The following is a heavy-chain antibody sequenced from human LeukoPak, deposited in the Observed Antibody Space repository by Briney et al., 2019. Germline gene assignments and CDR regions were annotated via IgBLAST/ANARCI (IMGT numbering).Heavy chain of an antibody. CDR1: GFTFSNYW. V-gene: IGHV3-74*01. Sequence: GGSLRLSCAASGFTFSNYWMHWVRQAPGKGLVWVSRINSDGSTTSYADAVKGRFTISRDNAKNTLFLQMNSLRAEDTAIYYCAKDLFGAMIVKSGGQGTLVTVSS. CDR3: AKDLFGAMIVKS. D-gene: IGHD3-22*01. CDR2: INSDGSTT. J-gene: IGHJ4*02.